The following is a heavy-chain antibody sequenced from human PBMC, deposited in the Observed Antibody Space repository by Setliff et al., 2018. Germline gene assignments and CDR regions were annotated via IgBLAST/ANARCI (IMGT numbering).Heavy chain of an antibody. CDR3: ARVRITPYCMDV. J-gene: IGHJ6*03. V-gene: IGHV4-4*07. CDR1: GGSMGSYY. CDR2: VYTTGST. D-gene: IGHD3-10*01. Sequence: PSETLSLTCTVSGGSMGSYYWTWIRQSAGKGLEWIGRVYTTGSTAFNPSLNSRVTMSLDKSKNQFSLKLYSVTAADTAVYFCARVRITPYCMDVWGKGTTGTVSS.